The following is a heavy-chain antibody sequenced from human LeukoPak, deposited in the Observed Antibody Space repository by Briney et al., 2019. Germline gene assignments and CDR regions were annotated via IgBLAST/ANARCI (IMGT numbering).Heavy chain of an antibody. CDR3: AKCSASYSNDAFDV. CDR1: GFTFNNYA. J-gene: IGHJ3*01. CDR2: IRGGGSNT. V-gene: IGHV3-23*01. D-gene: IGHD3-10*02. Sequence: GGSLRLSCAASGFTFNNYAMNWVRQAPGKGVEWVSYIRGGGSNTRYSDSVKGRFIISRDNSKNILYLQMNSLRAEDTAIYYCAKCSASYSNDAFDVWGRGTMVTVSS.